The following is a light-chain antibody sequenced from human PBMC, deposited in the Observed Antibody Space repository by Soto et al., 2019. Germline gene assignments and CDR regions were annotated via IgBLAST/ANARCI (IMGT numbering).Light chain of an antibody. CDR2: DVS. V-gene: IGLV2-8*01. CDR3: SSYAGTHIV. Sequence: QSVLTQPPSASGSPGQSVTISCTGTSSDVGGYNSVSWYQQHPGKAPKLMIYDVSKRPSGVPDRFSGSKSGNTASLTVSGLQAEDEADYYCSSYAGTHIVFGTGTKLTVL. CDR1: SSDVGGYNS. J-gene: IGLJ1*01.